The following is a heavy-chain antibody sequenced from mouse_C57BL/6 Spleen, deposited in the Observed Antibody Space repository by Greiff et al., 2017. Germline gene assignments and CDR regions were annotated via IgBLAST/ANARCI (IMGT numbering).Heavy chain of an antibody. CDR1: GFTFSDYG. D-gene: IGHD1-2*01. CDR2: ISSGSSTI. CDR3: ARQNYDGGFAY. Sequence: EVKLVESGGGLVKPGGSLKLSCAASGFTFSDYGMHWVRQAPGKGLEWVAYISSGSSTIYYAATVKGRFTISRDNDKNTLFLQMTSLRSEDTAMYYCARQNYDGGFAYWGQGTLVTVSA. V-gene: IGHV5-17*01. J-gene: IGHJ3*01.